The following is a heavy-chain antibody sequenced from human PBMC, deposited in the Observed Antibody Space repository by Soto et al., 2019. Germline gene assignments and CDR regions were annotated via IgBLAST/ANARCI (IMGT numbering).Heavy chain of an antibody. J-gene: IGHJ6*02. CDR3: ARKLTSTYYGMDV. CDR1: GYTFTDYY. Sequence: ASVKVSCKASGYTFTDYYIHWVQQATGQGLEWMGIINPSGGSTSYAQKFQGRVTMTRDTSTSTVYMELSSLRSEDTAVYYCARKLTSTYYGMDVWGQGTTVTVSS. D-gene: IGHD7-27*01. V-gene: IGHV1-46*01. CDR2: INPSGGST.